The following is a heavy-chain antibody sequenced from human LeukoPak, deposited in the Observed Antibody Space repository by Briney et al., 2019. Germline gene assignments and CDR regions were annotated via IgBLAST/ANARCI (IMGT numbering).Heavy chain of an antibody. Sequence: PSETLSLTCTVSGGSISSYYWSWIRQPPGKGLEWIGYIYYSGSTNYNPSLKSRVTISVDTSKNQFSLKLSSVTAADTAVYYCARVGDPDWFDPWGQGTLVTVSS. D-gene: IGHD3-10*01. J-gene: IGHJ5*02. V-gene: IGHV4-59*01. CDR3: ARVGDPDWFDP. CDR2: IYYSGST. CDR1: GGSISSYY.